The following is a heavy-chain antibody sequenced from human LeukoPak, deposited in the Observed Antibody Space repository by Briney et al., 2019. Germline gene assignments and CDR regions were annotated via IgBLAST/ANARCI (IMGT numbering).Heavy chain of an antibody. D-gene: IGHD6-6*01. CDR2: ISSSSSYI. Sequence: GGSLRFSCAASGFTFSSYSMNWVRQAPGKGLEWVSSISSSSSYIYYADSVKGRFTISRDNAKNSLYLQMNSLRAEDTAVYYCATPGVAARDYWGQGTLVTVSS. V-gene: IGHV3-21*01. CDR3: ATPGVAARDY. J-gene: IGHJ4*02. CDR1: GFTFSSYS.